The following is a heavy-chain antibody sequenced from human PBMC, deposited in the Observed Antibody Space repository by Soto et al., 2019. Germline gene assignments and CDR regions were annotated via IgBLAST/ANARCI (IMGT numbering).Heavy chain of an antibody. CDR3: ARATNYYYYGMDV. CDR1: GFTFSSYG. J-gene: IGHJ6*02. V-gene: IGHV3-30*03. Sequence: GGSLRLSCAASGFTFSSYGMHWVRQAPGKGLEWMAVISYDGSNKYYADSVKGRFTISRDNSKNTLYLQMNSLRAEDTAVYYCARATNYYYYGMDVWGQGTTVTVSS. CDR2: ISYDGSNK.